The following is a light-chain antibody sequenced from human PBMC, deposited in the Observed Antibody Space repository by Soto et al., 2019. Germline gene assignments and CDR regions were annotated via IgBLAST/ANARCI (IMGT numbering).Light chain of an antibody. V-gene: IGLV3-21*02. CDR1: NIGSKS. J-gene: IGLJ1*01. CDR3: FSHRSGDSHV. Sequence: SYELTQPPSVSVAPGQTARITCGGNNIGSKSVHWYQQKTGQAPVLVVYDETERPSGIPERFSGSSSGNTATLTVSRVEAGDEADYYCFSHRSGDSHVFGTGTKVTVL. CDR2: DET.